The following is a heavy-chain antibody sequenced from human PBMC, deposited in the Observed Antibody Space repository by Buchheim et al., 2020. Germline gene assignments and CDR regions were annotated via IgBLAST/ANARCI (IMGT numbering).Heavy chain of an antibody. V-gene: IGHV1-2*02. CDR2: INPNNGGT. CDR1: GYTFTGYY. J-gene: IGHJ4*02. CDR3: ARGYRSSGYDLLDY. D-gene: IGHD5-12*01. Sequence: QVQLVQSGAEVKKPGASVKVSCKASGYTFTGYYMHWVRQAPGQGLEWMGWINPNNGGTNYAQKFQGTVTTTRDTSISPAYMELSRLRSDDTAVYYCARGYRSSGYDLLDYWGQGT.